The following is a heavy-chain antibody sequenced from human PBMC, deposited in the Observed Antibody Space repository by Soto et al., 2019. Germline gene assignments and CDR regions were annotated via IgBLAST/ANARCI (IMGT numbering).Heavy chain of an antibody. V-gene: IGHV5-51*01. CDR3: ATLGFNYDFLSGYYNVHHYYGIDV. CDR1: GYKVYTWHNFTSYW. D-gene: IGHD3-3*01. Sequence: GESLKISCVGSGYKVYTWHNFTSYWIAWVRQMPGEGLEWMGIIYPGDSDTRYSPSFEGQGTISADRSINSVYWQWSSLKASDTATYYCATLGFNYDFLSGYYNVHHYYGIDVCPQGPTVTVSS. CDR2: IYPGDSDT. J-gene: IGHJ6*02.